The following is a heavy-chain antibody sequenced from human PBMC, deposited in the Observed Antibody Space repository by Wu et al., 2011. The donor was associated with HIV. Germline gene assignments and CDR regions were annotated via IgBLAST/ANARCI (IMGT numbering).Heavy chain of an antibody. V-gene: IGHV1-69*14. D-gene: IGHD3-10*01. CDR3: AIGFGEHYYYYFYIDV. Sequence: QVQLVQSGPEVKKPGSSVKVSCKASGGTFSSHGISWVRQAPGQGLEWMGGIIGIFGKANYAQKFQGRVTITADKSTSTAYMELSSLRSEDTAVYYCAIGFGEHYYYYFYIDVWGKGPRSPSP. J-gene: IGHJ6*03. CDR2: IIGIFGKA. CDR1: GGTFSSHG.